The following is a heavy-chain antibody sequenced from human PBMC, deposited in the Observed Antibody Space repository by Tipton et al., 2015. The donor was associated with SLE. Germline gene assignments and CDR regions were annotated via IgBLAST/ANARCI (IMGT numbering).Heavy chain of an antibody. CDR3: TKHFTGSSSFAEHFQQ. Sequence: TLSLTCTVSGGSISSYYWSWIRQPPGKGLEWIGYINYNGNTNYNPSPKSRVTISLDTSKNQISLKLSSVTAVDTAVYYCTKHFTGSSSFAEHFQQWGQGSLVTVSS. V-gene: IGHV4-59*08. CDR2: INYNGNT. CDR1: GGSISSYY. D-gene: IGHD1-26*01. J-gene: IGHJ1*01.